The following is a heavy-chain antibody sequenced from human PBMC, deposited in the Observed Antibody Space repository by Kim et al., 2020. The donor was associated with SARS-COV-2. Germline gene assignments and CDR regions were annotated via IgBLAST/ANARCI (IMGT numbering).Heavy chain of an antibody. J-gene: IGHJ6*02. V-gene: IGHV3-7*04. CDR3: ARGYSYGNYYYGMDV. D-gene: IGHD5-18*01. Sequence: AVKCRFTISRENAKNSLYLQMNSLGAEDTAVYYCARGYSYGNYYYGMDVWGQGTTVTVSS.